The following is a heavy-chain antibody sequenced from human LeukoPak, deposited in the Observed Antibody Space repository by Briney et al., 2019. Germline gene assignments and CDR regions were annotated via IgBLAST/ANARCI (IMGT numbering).Heavy chain of an antibody. J-gene: IGHJ3*02. CDR2: ISGSGGST. V-gene: IGHV3-23*01. CDR1: GFTFSRYG. D-gene: IGHD3-22*01. CDR3: ARAPMSYDSSGFGGAFDI. Sequence: GGSLRLSCAASGFTFSRYGMNWVRQAPGKGLEWVSAISGSGGSTYYADSVKGRFTISRDNSKNTMYLQMNSLRAEDTAMYYCARAPMSYDSSGFGGAFDIWGQGTMVTVSS.